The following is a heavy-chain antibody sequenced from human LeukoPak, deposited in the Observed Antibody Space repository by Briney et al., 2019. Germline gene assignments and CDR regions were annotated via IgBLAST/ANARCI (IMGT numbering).Heavy chain of an antibody. Sequence: PGGSLRLSCAASGFTFSNYSMNWVRQAPGKGLEWVSSISSSSSYIYYADSVKGRFTISRDNAKNSLYLHMNSLRAEDTALYFCARERTNCYGDCYDWWGQGTLVTVSA. J-gene: IGHJ4*02. D-gene: IGHD4/OR15-4a*01. CDR3: ARERTNCYGDCYDW. CDR2: ISSSSSYI. CDR1: GFTFSNYS. V-gene: IGHV3-21*01.